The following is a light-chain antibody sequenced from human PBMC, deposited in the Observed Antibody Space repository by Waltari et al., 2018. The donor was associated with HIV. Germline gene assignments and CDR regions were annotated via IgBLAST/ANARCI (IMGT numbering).Light chain of an antibody. V-gene: IGLV3-25*03. J-gene: IGLJ2*01. CDR2: KDN. CDR3: QGIDSSGRKV. CDR1: ILARKY. Sequence: SHELTQPPSVSVSPGQTATISCSGDILARKYAYWFQQKPGQAPVWLIYKDNERPTAITERFSGSSSGATVTLTITGGRAEDEADYYCQGIDSSGRKVFGGGTRLTVL.